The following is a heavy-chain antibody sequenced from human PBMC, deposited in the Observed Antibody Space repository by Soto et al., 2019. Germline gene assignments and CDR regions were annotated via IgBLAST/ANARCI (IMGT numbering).Heavy chain of an antibody. CDR3: ARPASRGSYLRWYFDL. J-gene: IGHJ2*01. CDR2: IWYDGSNK. CDR1: GFTFSSYG. D-gene: IGHD1-26*01. Sequence: QVQLVESGGGVVQPGRSLRLSCAASGFTFSSYGMHWVRQAPGKGLEWVAVIWYDGSNKYYADSVKGRFTISRDNSKNTLYLQMNSLRAEDTSVYYCARPASRGSYLRWYFDLWGRGTLVTVSS. V-gene: IGHV3-33*01.